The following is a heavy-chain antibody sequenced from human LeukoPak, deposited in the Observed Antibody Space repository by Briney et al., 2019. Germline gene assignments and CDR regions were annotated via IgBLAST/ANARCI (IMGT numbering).Heavy chain of an antibody. V-gene: IGHV3-33*01. CDR2: LWHDGSNR. Sequence: GGSLRLSCTAPGYTFSIYAIHWIRQAPGKGLEWVALLWHDGSNRYYADSVKGRFTISRDNSKNTVYLQMNSLRAEDTAVYYCARELFGSASWPDYCGEGSLVT. CDR3: ARELFGSASWPDY. D-gene: IGHD3-10*01. CDR1: GYTFSIYA. J-gene: IGHJ4*01.